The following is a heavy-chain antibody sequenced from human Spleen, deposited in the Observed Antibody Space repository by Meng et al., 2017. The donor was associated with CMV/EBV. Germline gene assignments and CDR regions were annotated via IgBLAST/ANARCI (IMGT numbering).Heavy chain of an antibody. CDR1: GFTFGDYA. CDR3: ARDGWLQSERFDY. Sequence: GESLKISCTASGFTFGDYAMSWVRQAPGKGLEWVGFIRSKAYGGTTEYAASVKGRFTISRDDSKSIAYLQMNSLRAEDTAVYYCARDGWLQSERFDYWGQGTLVTVSS. CDR2: IRSKAYGGTT. D-gene: IGHD5-24*01. V-gene: IGHV3-49*04. J-gene: IGHJ4*02.